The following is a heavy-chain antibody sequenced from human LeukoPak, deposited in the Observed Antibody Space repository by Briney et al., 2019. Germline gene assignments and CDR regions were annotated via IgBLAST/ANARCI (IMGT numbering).Heavy chain of an antibody. J-gene: IGHJ4*02. V-gene: IGHV1-69*13. Sequence: SVKVSCKASGGTFSSYAISWVRQAPGQGLEWMGGIIPIFGTANDARKFRGRVTISADESTSTAYMELSSLRSEDTAVYYCASHLSTRGYSGYKPGFDYWGQGTLVTVSS. CDR3: ASHLSTRGYSGYKPGFDY. CDR2: IIPIFGTA. D-gene: IGHD5-12*01. CDR1: GGTFSSYA.